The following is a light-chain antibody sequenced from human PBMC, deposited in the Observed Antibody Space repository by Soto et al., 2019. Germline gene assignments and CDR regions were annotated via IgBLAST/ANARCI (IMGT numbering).Light chain of an antibody. V-gene: IGKV3-15*01. CDR1: QSVSSN. Sequence: EIVMTQSPVTLSVSPGERATLSCRASQSVSSNLAWYQQKPGQAPRLLIYGASTRATGIPARFSGSGSGTEVTLTISSLQSEDFAVYYCQQYNNWGTFGQGTKVEIK. CDR3: QQYNNWGT. J-gene: IGKJ1*01. CDR2: GAS.